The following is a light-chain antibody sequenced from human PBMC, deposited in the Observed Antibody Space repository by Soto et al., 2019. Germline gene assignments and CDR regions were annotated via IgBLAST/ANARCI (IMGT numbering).Light chain of an antibody. CDR3: QSYDGSLSDVL. CDR1: SSNIGAGFD. J-gene: IGLJ2*01. V-gene: IGLV1-40*01. Sequence: HSVLTQPPSVSGAPGQRVTISCTGSSSNIGAGFDVHWYQQLPGTAPKLLIYSNINRPSGVPDRFSGSKSGTSASLAITGLQAEDEADYYCQSYDGSLSDVLFGGGTKVTVL. CDR2: SNI.